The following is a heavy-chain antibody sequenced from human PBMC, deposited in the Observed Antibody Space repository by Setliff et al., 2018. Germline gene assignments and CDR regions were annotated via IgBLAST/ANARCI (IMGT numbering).Heavy chain of an antibody. V-gene: IGHV3-23*01. D-gene: IGHD3-3*01. CDR3: AQDRITIFGGVPPQDAFDI. CDR1: RFTFSSYA. J-gene: IGHJ3*02. CDR2: ISGSAGST. Sequence: GGSLRLSCAASRFTFSSYAMSWVRQAPWKGLEWVSAISGSAGSTYYADSVKGRFTISRDNSKNTLYLQMNSLRAEDTAVYYCAQDRITIFGGVPPQDAFDIWGQGTMVTVSS.